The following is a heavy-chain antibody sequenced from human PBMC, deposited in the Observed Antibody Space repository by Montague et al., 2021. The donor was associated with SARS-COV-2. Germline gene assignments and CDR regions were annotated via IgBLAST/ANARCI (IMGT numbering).Heavy chain of an antibody. CDR1: GGSISSSTW. CDR3: AREPYYYDSSGYPYYYYYGMCV. D-gene: IGHD3-22*01. J-gene: IGHJ6*02. CDR2: INYNTSN. Sequence: SETLSLTCAVSGGSISSSTWCSCVSHHPGKELEWFGDINYNTSNKYNKSFMSRVTISVDKSKNKYSVQLRSVTAADTAAYYCAREPYYYDSSGYPYYYYYGMCVGGRGPTVT. V-gene: IGHV4-4*02.